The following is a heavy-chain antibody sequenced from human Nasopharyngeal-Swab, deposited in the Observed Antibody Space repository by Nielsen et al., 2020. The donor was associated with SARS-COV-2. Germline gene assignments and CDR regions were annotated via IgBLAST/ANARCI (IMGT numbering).Heavy chain of an antibody. D-gene: IGHD2-15*01. CDR1: GFTFSSYG. J-gene: IGHJ6*03. CDR2: ISYDGSDE. Sequence: LSLTCAASGFTFSSYGMHWVRQAPGKGLEWVAVISYDGSDEFYADSVKGRFIISRDNSKDTVFLQMTSLRAEDTAVYYCAKPLVVRHHYYQMDVWGKGTTVTVSS. V-gene: IGHV3-30*18. CDR3: AKPLVVRHHYYQMDV.